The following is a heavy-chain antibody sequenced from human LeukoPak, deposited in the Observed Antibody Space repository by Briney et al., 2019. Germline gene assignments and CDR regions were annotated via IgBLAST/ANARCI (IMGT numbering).Heavy chain of an antibody. CDR3: ARRPSYSGSYSAFDI. Sequence: PGGSLRLSCVASGFTFSSYWMSWVRQAPGKGLEWVAKIKQDGSEKYYVDSVKGRFTISRDNAKNSLYLQMNSLRVEDTAVYYCARRPSYSGSYSAFDIWGQGTLVTVSS. CDR2: IKQDGSEK. J-gene: IGHJ3*02. CDR1: GFTFSSYW. V-gene: IGHV3-7*01. D-gene: IGHD1-26*01.